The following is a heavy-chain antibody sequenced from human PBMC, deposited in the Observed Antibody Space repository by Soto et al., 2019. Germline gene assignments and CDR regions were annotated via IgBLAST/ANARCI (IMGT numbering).Heavy chain of an antibody. CDR1: GFNFSRFW. CDR3: ARVSPGTGTTYWHYYYYGMDV. V-gene: IGHV5-51*01. CDR2: IYPGDSDT. J-gene: IGHJ6*02. D-gene: IGHD1-7*01. Sequence: GESLKISCKGSGFNFSRFWIGWVRQMPGKGLEWMGIIYPGDSDTRYSPPFLGQVTISADKSISTAYLQWSSLEASDTAMYYCARVSPGTGTTYWHYYYYGMDVWGQGTTVTVSS.